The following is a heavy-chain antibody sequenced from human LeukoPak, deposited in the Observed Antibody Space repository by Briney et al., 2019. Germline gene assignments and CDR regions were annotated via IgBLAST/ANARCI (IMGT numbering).Heavy chain of an antibody. CDR1: GFTFSNAW. CDR2: IKGKTDGGTT. CDR3: TTPGEGDY. V-gene: IGHV3-15*01. Sequence: GGSLRLSCAASGFTFSNAWMSWVRQAPGKGLEWVGRIKGKTDGGTTDYAAPVKGRFTISRDDSKNTLYLQMNSLKTEDTAVYYCTTPGEGDYWGQGTLVTVSS. J-gene: IGHJ4*02.